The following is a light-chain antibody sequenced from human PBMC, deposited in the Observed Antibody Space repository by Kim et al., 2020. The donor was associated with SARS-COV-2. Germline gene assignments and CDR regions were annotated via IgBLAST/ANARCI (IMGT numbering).Light chain of an antibody. CDR1: QDIANS. CDR2: SAS. CDR3: QKYDTPPWT. V-gene: IGKV1-27*01. J-gene: IGKJ1*01. Sequence: ASVGDGVTISCRASQDIANSLAWYQQTPGSVPKLLIYSASTLQSGVPPRFRASGSGTDFTLTITSLQTEDGATYYCQKYDTPPWTFGQGTKVDIK.